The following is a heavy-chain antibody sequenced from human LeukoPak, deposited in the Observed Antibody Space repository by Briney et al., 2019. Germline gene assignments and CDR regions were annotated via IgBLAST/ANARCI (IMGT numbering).Heavy chain of an antibody. Sequence: GGSLRLSCAASGFTFIHWVRQAPGKGPEWVAFIRYDEANKYYADSVKGRFTISRDNSKNTLYLEMNSLRAEDTAVYYCARLGVVGTGNWFDPWGQGTLVTVSS. V-gene: IGHV3-30*02. CDR1: GFTFI. CDR3: ARLGVVGTGNWFDP. D-gene: IGHD6-19*01. J-gene: IGHJ5*02. CDR2: IRYDEANK.